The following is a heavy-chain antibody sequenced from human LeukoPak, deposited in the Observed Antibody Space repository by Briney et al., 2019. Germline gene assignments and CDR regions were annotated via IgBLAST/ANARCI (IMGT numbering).Heavy chain of an antibody. CDR2: ISSGSGDI. V-gene: IGHV3-21*01. CDR1: GFTFSSYS. CDR3: ARGLSSSWQYFDY. D-gene: IGHD6-13*01. Sequence: GGSLRLSCAASGFTFSSYSMTWLRQAPGKGLEWVSSISSGSGDIYYTDSVKGRFTISRDNAKNSVYLEMNSLRAEDTAVYYCARGLSSSWQYFDYWGQGTLVTDSS. J-gene: IGHJ4*02.